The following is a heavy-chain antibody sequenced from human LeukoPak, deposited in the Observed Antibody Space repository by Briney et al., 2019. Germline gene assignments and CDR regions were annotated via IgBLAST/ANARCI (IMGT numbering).Heavy chain of an antibody. J-gene: IGHJ4*02. D-gene: IGHD3-22*01. CDR1: GGPISSSNW. Sequence: SETLSLTCAVSGGPISSSNWWSWVRQPPGKGLEWIGEIYHSGSTNYNPSLKSRVTISVDKSKNQFSLKLSSVTAADTAVYYCARGKYDSSGYTLRYWGQGTLVTVSS. V-gene: IGHV4-4*02. CDR3: ARGKYDSSGYTLRY. CDR2: IYHSGST.